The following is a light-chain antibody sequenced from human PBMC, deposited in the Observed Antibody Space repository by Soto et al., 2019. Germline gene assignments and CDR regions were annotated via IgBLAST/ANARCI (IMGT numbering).Light chain of an antibody. V-gene: IGKV1-39*01. CDR1: QSISTY. CDR2: AAS. J-gene: IGKJ1*01. CDR3: QQTYITPWT. Sequence: DIQMTQSPSSLSASVGDRVTITCRASQSISTYLNWYQQKPGKAPKFLIYAASSLRSGVPSRFSGSGSGTDFTLTISSLQPEDFATYYCQQTYITPWTFGQGTKVDIK.